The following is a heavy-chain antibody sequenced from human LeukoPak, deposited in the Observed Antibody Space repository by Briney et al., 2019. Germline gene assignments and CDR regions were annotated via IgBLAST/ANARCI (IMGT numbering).Heavy chain of an antibody. CDR2: INQDGSKE. CDR1: GFIFSNYW. V-gene: IGHV3-7*01. D-gene: IGHD5-12*01. J-gene: IGHJ4*02. Sequence: GGSLRLSCTASGFIFSNYWITWVRQAPGKGLEWVAQINQDGSKEYYIDSVKARFSISRDNARNSLSLQMNSLRAEDTAVYYCVRDGGVSGYDLLDYWGQGTLVTVSS. CDR3: VRDGGVSGYDLLDY.